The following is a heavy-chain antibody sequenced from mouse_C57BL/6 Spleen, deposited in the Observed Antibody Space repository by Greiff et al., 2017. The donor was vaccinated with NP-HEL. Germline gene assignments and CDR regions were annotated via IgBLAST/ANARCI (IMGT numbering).Heavy chain of an antibody. J-gene: IGHJ1*03. Sequence: EVKLLESGPGLVKPSQSLSLTCSVTGYSITSGYYWNWIRQFPGNKLEWMGCISYDGSNNYNPSLKNRISITRDTSKNQFFLKLNSVTTEDTATYYCARDVTTTVVARWYFDVWGTGTTVTVSS. D-gene: IGHD1-1*01. CDR3: ARDVTTTVVARWYFDV. V-gene: IGHV3-6*01. CDR1: GYSITSGYY. CDR2: ISYDGSN.